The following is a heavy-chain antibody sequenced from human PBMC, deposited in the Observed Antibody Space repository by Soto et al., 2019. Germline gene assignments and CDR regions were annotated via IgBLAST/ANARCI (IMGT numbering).Heavy chain of an antibody. CDR2: ISSSSSYI. J-gene: IGHJ4*02. CDR1: GFTFSSYS. V-gene: IGHV3-21*01. Sequence: EVQLVESGGGLVKRGGSLSLSCAASGFTFSSYSMNWVRQAPGKGLEWVSSISSSSSYIYYADSVKGRFTISRDNAKNSLYLQMNSLRAEDTAVYYCARVDCSGGSCYLKNFDYWGQGTLVTVSS. CDR3: ARVDCSGGSCYLKNFDY. D-gene: IGHD2-15*01.